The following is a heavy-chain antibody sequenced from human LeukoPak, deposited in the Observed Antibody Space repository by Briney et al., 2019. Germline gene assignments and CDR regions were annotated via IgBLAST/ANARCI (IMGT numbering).Heavy chain of an antibody. Sequence: PGGSLRLSCAASGFTFSGSAMHWVRQASGRGLEWVGRIRSKANSYATAFAASVKGRFTISRDDSKNTAYLQMNSLKTEDTAVYYCYYDSTDYWGQGTLVTVSS. CDR1: GFTFSGSA. V-gene: IGHV3-73*01. D-gene: IGHD3-22*01. CDR2: IRSKANSYAT. J-gene: IGHJ4*02. CDR3: YYDSTDY.